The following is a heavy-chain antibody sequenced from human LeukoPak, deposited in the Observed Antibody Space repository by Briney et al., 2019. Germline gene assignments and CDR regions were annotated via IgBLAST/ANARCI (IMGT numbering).Heavy chain of an antibody. D-gene: IGHD5-18*01. CDR2: IYAGEGA. V-gene: IGHV4-4*07. Sequence: SETRSLTCTGSGGSISNYFWSWIRQPAGKGLEWIGRIYAGEGAKYNPSLETRVTVSVDTSTNQLSLKLSSVTAADTAVYYCAREGYSYGYYFDYWGQGTLVTVSS. CDR1: GGSISNYF. J-gene: IGHJ4*02. CDR3: AREGYSYGYYFDY.